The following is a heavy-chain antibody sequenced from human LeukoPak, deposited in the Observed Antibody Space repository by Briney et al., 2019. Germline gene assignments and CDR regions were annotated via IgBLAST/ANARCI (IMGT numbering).Heavy chain of an antibody. CDR3: AIMHGYYDGSGYWVQ. CDR1: GFTFGSYG. V-gene: IGHV3-23*01. D-gene: IGHD3-22*01. J-gene: IGHJ1*01. Sequence: GGSLRLSCAASGFTFGSYGMSWVRQAPGKGLEWVSFITPNADRTSYADSVEGRFTISRDNPRNTLYMQMNSLRDEDTAVYYCAIMHGYYDGSGYWVQWGQGTLVTVPS. CDR2: ITPNADRT.